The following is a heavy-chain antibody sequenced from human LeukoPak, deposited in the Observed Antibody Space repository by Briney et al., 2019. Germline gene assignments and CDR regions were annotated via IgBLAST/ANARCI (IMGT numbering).Heavy chain of an antibody. Sequence: PGGSLRLSCAASGFTFSSYAMSWVRQAPGKGLEWVSAISGSGGSTYYADSVKGRFTISRDNSKNTLYLQMNSLRAEDTAVYYCARASQIAVAGHLDYWGQGTLVTVSS. D-gene: IGHD6-19*01. CDR1: GFTFSSYA. V-gene: IGHV3-23*01. CDR3: ARASQIAVAGHLDY. CDR2: ISGSGGST. J-gene: IGHJ4*02.